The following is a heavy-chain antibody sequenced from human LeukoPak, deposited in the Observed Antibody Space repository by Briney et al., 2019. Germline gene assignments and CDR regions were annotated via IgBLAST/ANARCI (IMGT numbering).Heavy chain of an antibody. D-gene: IGHD3-22*01. V-gene: IGHV3-48*03. CDR1: GFTFSSYE. J-gene: IGHJ6*02. CDR3: AREGVSSSGQSPPYYYYYGTDV. Sequence: GGSLRLSCAASGFTFSSYEMNWVRQAPGKGLEWVSYISSSGSTIYYADSVKGRFTISRDNVKNSLYPQMNSLRAEDTAVYYCAREGVSSSGQSPPYYYYYGTDVWGQGTTVTVSS. CDR2: ISSSGSTI.